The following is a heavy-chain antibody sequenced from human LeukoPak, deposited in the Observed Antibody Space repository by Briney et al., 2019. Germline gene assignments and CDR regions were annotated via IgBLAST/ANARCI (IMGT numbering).Heavy chain of an antibody. CDR2: IHTSGGT. CDR1: GGSISDYY. Sequence: SETLSLTCTVSGGSISDYYWSWIRQPPRKGLEWIAYIHTSGGTNYNPSLKSRVVVSVDTSKNQFSLKLSSVTAADTAVYYCARSIAAAASAYYYYYMDVWGKGTTVTVSS. J-gene: IGHJ6*03. CDR3: ARSIAAAASAYYYYYMDV. D-gene: IGHD6-13*01. V-gene: IGHV4-4*09.